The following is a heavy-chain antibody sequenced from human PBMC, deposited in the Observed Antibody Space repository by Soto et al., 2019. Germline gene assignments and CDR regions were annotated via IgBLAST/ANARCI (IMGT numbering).Heavy chain of an antibody. CDR1: GSTITAYG. CDR2: ISSHNGNT. CDR3: ASSSIAAAGPFDY. Sequence: QVQLVQSGDEVKQPGASVKVSCKASGSTITAYGISWVRQAPGQGLEWMAWISSHNGNTYYAQNLQGRVTMTTDTSTSTAYMELRSLRSDDTAVYYCASSSIAAAGPFDYWGQGAPVTVSS. V-gene: IGHV1-18*01. D-gene: IGHD6-13*01. J-gene: IGHJ4*02.